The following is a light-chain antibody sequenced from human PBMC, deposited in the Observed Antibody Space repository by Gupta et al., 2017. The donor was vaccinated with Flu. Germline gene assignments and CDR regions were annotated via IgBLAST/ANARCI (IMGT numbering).Light chain of an antibody. CDR2: DAS. CDR3: QQEDSLPIT. V-gene: IGKV1-33*01. J-gene: IGKJ5*01. Sequence: DIQMTQSPSTLSASVGDRVTITCQASQEIINYLSWYQREPGKAPKLLIYDASKLETGVPSRFSGRGSGTEFTFTISSLQPEDKATYYCQQEDSLPITFGQGTRLDIK. CDR1: QEIINY.